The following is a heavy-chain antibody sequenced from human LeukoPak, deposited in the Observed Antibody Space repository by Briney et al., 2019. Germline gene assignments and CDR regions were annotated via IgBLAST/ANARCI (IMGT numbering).Heavy chain of an antibody. J-gene: IGHJ4*02. CDR1: GFTFSHYA. Sequence: GGFLRLSCAASGFTFSHYAMHWVRQPPGKGLEWVAFISYDGDNKYYGDSVNRRVTVSRDNSKNTLFLQMSSLRPEDTAVYYCARDRATSSNLYFFDTWGQGKLVTVSS. CDR2: ISYDGDNK. D-gene: IGHD2-2*01. V-gene: IGHV3-30*14. CDR3: ARDRATSSNLYFFDT.